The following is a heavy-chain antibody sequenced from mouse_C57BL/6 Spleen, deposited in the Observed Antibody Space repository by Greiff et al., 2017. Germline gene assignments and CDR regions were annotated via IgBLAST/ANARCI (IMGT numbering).Heavy chain of an antibody. CDR2: IDPNSGGT. D-gene: IGHD2-3*01. V-gene: IGHV1-72*01. CDR1: GYTFTSYW. Sequence: QVQLKQPGAELVKPGASVKLSCKASGYTFTSYWMHWVKQRPGRGLEWIGRIDPNSGGTKYNEKFKSKATLTVDKPSSTAYMQLSSLTSEDSAVYYCARVVIYDGYTAWFAYWGQGTLVTVSA. CDR3: ARVVIYDGYTAWFAY. J-gene: IGHJ3*01.